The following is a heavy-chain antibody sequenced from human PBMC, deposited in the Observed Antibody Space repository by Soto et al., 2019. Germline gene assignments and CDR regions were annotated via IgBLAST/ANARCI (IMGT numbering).Heavy chain of an antibody. V-gene: IGHV3-15*07. CDR3: TTDLVGATPETYFDY. CDR2: IKSKTDGGTT. CDR1: GFTFSNAW. J-gene: IGHJ4*02. Sequence: GGSLRLSCAASGFTFSNAWMNWVRQAPGKGLEWVGRIKSKTDGGTTDYAAPVKGRFTISRDDSKNTLYLQMNSLKTEDTAVYYCTTDLVGATPETYFDYWGQGTLVTVSS. D-gene: IGHD1-26*01.